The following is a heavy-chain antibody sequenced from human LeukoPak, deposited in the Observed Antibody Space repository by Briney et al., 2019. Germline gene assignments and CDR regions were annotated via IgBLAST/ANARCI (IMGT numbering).Heavy chain of an antibody. D-gene: IGHD3-9*01. V-gene: IGHV3-53*01. Sequence: GGSLRLSCAASGFTVSSNYMSWVRQAPGKGLEWVSVIYSGGSTYYADSVKGRFTISRDNSKNTLYLQMNSLGAEDTAVYYCAHLRYFDWLLFDYWGQGTLVTVSS. CDR2: IYSGGST. CDR1: GFTVSSNY. J-gene: IGHJ4*02. CDR3: AHLRYFDWLLFDY.